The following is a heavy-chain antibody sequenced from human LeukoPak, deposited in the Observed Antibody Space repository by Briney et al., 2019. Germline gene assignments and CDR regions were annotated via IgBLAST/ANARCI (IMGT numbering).Heavy chain of an antibody. CDR2: INPSGGST. Sequence: ASVKVSCTASGYTFASYYMHWVRQAAGQGLEWMGIINPSGGSTSYAQKFQGRVTMTRDTSTSTVYMELSSLRSEDTAVYYCAREAIAAADHYGMDVWGKGTTVTVSS. V-gene: IGHV1-46*01. J-gene: IGHJ6*04. CDR3: AREAIAAADHYGMDV. CDR1: GYTFASYY. D-gene: IGHD6-13*01.